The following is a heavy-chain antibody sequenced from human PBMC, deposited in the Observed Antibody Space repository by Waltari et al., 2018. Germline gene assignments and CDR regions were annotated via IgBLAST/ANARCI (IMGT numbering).Heavy chain of an antibody. D-gene: IGHD6-13*01. CDR1: GGSISSYY. Sequence: QVQLQESGPGLVKPSETLSLTCTVSGGSISSYYWSWIRQPPGKGLEWIGYIYYSGSTNYNPSLKSRVTISVDTSKNQFSLKLSSVTAADTAVYYCARHNKGSPYYFDYWGQGTLVTVSS. V-gene: IGHV4-59*08. CDR3: ARHNKGSPYYFDY. CDR2: IYYSGST. J-gene: IGHJ4*02.